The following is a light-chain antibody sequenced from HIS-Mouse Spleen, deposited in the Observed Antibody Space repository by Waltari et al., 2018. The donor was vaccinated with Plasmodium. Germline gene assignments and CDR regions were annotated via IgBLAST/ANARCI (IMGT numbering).Light chain of an antibody. J-gene: IGKJ3*01. Sequence: AIRMTQSPSSFSASTGARVTITCRASQGISSYLAWYQQKPGKAPKLLIYAASTLQSGVPSRFSGSGSGTDFTLTISCLQSEDFATYYCQQYDSYPFTFGPGTKVDIK. CDR2: AAS. CDR1: QGISSY. CDR3: QQYDSYPFT. V-gene: IGKV1-8*01.